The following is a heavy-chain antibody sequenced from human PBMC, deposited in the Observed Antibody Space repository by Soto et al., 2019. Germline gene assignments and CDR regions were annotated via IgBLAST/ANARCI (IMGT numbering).Heavy chain of an antibody. Sequence: QVQLQESGPGLVKPSETLSLTCTVSGGSISSYYWSWFRQPPGKGLEWIGYIYYSGSTSYNPSLKRRVTISVDTSKNQFSLKLSSVTAADTAVYYCASPQGGYFDLWGRGTLVTVSS. V-gene: IGHV4-59*08. CDR3: ASPQGGYFDL. J-gene: IGHJ2*01. CDR1: GGSISSYY. CDR2: IYYSGST.